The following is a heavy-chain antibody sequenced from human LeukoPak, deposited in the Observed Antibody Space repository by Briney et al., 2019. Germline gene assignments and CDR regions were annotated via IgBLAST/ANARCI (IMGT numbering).Heavy chain of an antibody. CDR2: IYSGGST. CDR3: AREEAAAGFDP. Sequence: GGSLRLSCAASGFTVSSNYMSWVRQAPGKGLEWVSVIYSGGSTYYADSVKGRFTISRDNSKNTLYLQMNSLRAGDTAVYYCAREEAAAGFDPWGQGTLVTVSS. J-gene: IGHJ5*02. D-gene: IGHD6-13*01. CDR1: GFTVSSNY. V-gene: IGHV3-53*01.